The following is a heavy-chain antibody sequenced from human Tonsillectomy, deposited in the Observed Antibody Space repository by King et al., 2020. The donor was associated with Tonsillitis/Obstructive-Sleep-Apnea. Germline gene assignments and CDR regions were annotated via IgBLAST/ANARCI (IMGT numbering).Heavy chain of an antibody. V-gene: IGHV1-2*02. CDR1: GYIFTDYY. CDR3: ARAAGGSSGYYYGDY. Sequence: VQLVESGAGVKKPGASVKVSCTASGYIFTDYYLHWMRQAPGQGLEWMGWINPNSGGTKYAQKFQARVTMTRDTSISTAYMELSRLRSDDTAVYYCARAAGGSSGYYYGDYWGQGTLVTVSS. CDR2: INPNSGGT. D-gene: IGHD3-22*01. J-gene: IGHJ4*02.